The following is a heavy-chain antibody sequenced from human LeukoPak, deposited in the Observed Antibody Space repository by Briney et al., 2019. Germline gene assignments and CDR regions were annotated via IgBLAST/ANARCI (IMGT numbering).Heavy chain of an antibody. CDR1: GGTFSSYA. V-gene: IGHV1-69*13. D-gene: IGHD3-3*01. CDR2: IIPIFGTA. Sequence: SVKVSCKASGGTFSSYAISWVRQAPGQGLEWMGGIIPIFGTANYAQKFQGRVTITADESTSTAYMELSSLRSEDTAVYYCARGRLGDYDFWSGYSYYYYMDVWGKGTTVTVSS. CDR3: ARGRLGDYDFWSGYSYYYYMDV. J-gene: IGHJ6*03.